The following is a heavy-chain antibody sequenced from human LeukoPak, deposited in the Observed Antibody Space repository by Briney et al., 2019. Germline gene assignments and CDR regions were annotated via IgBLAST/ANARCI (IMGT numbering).Heavy chain of an antibody. J-gene: IGHJ4*02. CDR3: ARLKVTHNPFDY. CDR2: IYYSGST. Sequence: SETLSLTCTVSGGSISSSSYYWGWIRQPPGKGLEWIGSIYYSGSTYYNPSLKSRVTILVDTSKNQFSLKLSSVTAADTAVYYCARLKVTHNPFDYWGQGTLVTVSS. CDR1: GGSISSSSYY. D-gene: IGHD4-11*01. V-gene: IGHV4-39*07.